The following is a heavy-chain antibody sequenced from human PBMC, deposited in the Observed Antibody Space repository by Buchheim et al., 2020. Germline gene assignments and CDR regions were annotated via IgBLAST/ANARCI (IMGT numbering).Heavy chain of an antibody. CDR3: ARVGRYNWNDGYFDY. J-gene: IGHJ4*02. V-gene: IGHV3-48*03. D-gene: IGHD1-1*01. Sequence: EVQLVESGGGLVQPGGSLRLSCAASGFTFSSYEMNWVRQAPGKELEWVSYVSSSGSTIYYADSVKGRFTISRDNAKNSLYLQMNSLRAEDTAVYYCARVGRYNWNDGYFDYWGQGTL. CDR1: GFTFSSYE. CDR2: VSSSGSTI.